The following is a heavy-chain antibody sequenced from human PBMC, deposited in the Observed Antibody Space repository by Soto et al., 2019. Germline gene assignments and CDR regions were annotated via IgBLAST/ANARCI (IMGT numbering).Heavy chain of an antibody. CDR3: ARARLLYGDSHNWFDP. V-gene: IGHV1-69*13. CDR1: GGTFSRYA. J-gene: IGHJ5*02. Sequence: SVKVSCKASGGTFSRYAISWVRQAPGQGLEWMGGIIPIFGTANYAQKFQGRVTITADESTSTAYMELSSLRSEDTAVYYCARARLLYGDSHNWFDPWGQGTLVTVSS. D-gene: IGHD4-17*01. CDR2: IIPIFGTA.